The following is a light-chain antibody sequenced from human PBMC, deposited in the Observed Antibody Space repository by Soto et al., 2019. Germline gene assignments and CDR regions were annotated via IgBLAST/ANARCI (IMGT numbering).Light chain of an antibody. CDR3: AAWDDSLGVV. CDR1: SSNIGSNY. J-gene: IGLJ2*01. V-gene: IGLV1-47*01. CDR2: RNN. Sequence: QSVLTQGPSASGTPGQRVTISCSGSSSNIGSNYVYWYQQLPGTAPKLLIYRNNQRPSGVPDRFSGSKSGTSASLAISGLRSEDEADYYCAAWDDSLGVVFGGGTKLTVL.